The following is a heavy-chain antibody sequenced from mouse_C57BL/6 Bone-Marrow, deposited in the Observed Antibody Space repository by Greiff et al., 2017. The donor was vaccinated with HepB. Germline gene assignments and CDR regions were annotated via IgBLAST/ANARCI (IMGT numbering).Heavy chain of an antibody. CDR2: INYDGSST. CDR1: GFTFSDYY. J-gene: IGHJ1*03. V-gene: IGHV5-16*01. CDR3: ARDWDYYGSSYGYFDV. Sequence: EVKLMESEGGLVQPGRSMKLSCTASGFTFSDYYMAWVRQVPEKGLEWVANINYDGSSTYYLDSLKSRFIISRDNAKNILYLQMSSLKSEDTATYYCARDWDYYGSSYGYFDVWGTGTTVTVSS. D-gene: IGHD1-1*01.